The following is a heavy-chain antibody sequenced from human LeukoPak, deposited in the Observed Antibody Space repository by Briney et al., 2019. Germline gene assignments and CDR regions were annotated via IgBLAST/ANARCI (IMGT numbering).Heavy chain of an antibody. CDR3: ARVDYGDYVGVADWFDP. CDR1: GGSISSSSYY. V-gene: IGHV4-39*07. CDR2: IYYSGST. J-gene: IGHJ5*02. Sequence: SETLSLTCTVSGGSISSSSYYWGWIRQPPGKGLEWIGSIYYSGSTYYNPSLKSRVTISVDTSKNQFSLKLSSVTAADTAVYYCARVDYGDYVGVADWFDPWGQGTLVTVSS. D-gene: IGHD4-17*01.